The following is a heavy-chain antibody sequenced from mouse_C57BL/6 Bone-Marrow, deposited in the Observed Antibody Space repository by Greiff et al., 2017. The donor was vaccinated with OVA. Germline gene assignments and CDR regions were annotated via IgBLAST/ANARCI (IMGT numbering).Heavy chain of an antibody. CDR2: INPNNGGT. D-gene: IGHD2-4*01. J-gene: IGHJ4*01. CDR3: ARLITTDGVYYAMDY. V-gene: IGHV1-26*01. Sequence: EVQLQQSGPELVKPGASVKISCKASGYTFTDYYMNWVKQSHGKSLEWIGDINPNNGGTSYNQKFKGKATLTVDKSSSTAYMELRSLTSEDSAVYYCARLITTDGVYYAMDYWGQGTSVTVSS. CDR1: GYTFTDYY.